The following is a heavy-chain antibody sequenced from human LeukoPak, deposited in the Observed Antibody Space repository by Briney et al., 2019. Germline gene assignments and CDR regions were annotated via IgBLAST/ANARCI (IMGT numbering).Heavy chain of an antibody. Sequence: AGGSLRLSCAASGFTFSSYGMHWVRQAPGKGLEWVAFISFEGSNQYYADSVKGRFTISRDNSKNTLYLQMNSLRAEDTAVYYCAKGGISDYDLDYWGQGTLVTVSS. CDR3: AKGGISDYDLDY. CDR1: GFTFSSYG. V-gene: IGHV3-30*18. CDR2: ISFEGSNQ. J-gene: IGHJ4*02. D-gene: IGHD5-12*01.